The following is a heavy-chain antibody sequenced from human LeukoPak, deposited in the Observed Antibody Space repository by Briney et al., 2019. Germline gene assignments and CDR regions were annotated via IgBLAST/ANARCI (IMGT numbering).Heavy chain of an antibody. CDR2: ISYDGSNK. D-gene: IGHD2-8*02. CDR3: GLGYCTGATCHPYS. Sequence: GGSLRLSCAASGFTFSNYAMHWVRQAPGKGLEWVAVISYDGSNKYYADSVKGRFTLSIDNSKNTLYLQMNSLRAEDTAVYYCGLGYCTGATCHPYSWGQGTLVTVSS. J-gene: IGHJ4*02. CDR1: GFTFSNYA. V-gene: IGHV3-30*03.